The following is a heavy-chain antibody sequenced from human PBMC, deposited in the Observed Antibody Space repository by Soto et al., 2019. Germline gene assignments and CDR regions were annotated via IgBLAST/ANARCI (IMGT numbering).Heavy chain of an antibody. CDR2: TYYRSKWST. Sequence: SQTLSLTCAMSVVTVSSKTAASNWSSPSQSRGLEWLGRTYYRSKWSTDYAISVKRRITINTDTSKNQFSLQLKSVTPEDTAVYYCTRGLSGSYGHWGQGTLVTVSS. CDR1: VVTVSSKTAA. J-gene: IGHJ4*02. D-gene: IGHD1-26*01. CDR3: TRGLSGSYGH. V-gene: IGHV6-1*01.